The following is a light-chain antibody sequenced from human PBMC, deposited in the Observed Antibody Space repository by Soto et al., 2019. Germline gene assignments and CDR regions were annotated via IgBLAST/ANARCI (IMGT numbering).Light chain of an antibody. CDR2: KAS. Sequence: DVQMTQSPSSLSASVGDRVTIACRASQSISSYLNWYQQKPGKAPKLLIYKASSLESGVPSRFSGSGSGTEFTLTISSLQPDAIATYYCQQYDNLPALTFGGGTKVDIK. V-gene: IGKV1-5*03. CDR1: QSISSY. J-gene: IGKJ4*01. CDR3: QQYDNLPALT.